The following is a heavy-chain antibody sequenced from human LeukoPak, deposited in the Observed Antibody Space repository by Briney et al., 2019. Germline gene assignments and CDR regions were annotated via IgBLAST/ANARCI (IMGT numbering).Heavy chain of an antibody. CDR1: GFTFSDYY. CDR2: ISSSGSTI. CDR3: AIDRYGSGSNWFGP. J-gene: IGHJ5*02. Sequence: PGGSLRLSCAASGFTFSDYYMSWIRQAPGKGLEWVLYISSSGSTIYYADSVKGRFTISRDNAKNSLYLQMNSLRAEDTAVYYCAIDRYGSGSNWFGPWGQGTLVTVSS. V-gene: IGHV3-11*01. D-gene: IGHD3-10*01.